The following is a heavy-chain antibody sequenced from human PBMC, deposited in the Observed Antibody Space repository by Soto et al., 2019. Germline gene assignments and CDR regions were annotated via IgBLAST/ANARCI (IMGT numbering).Heavy chain of an antibody. V-gene: IGHV4-30-4*01. CDR3: DRACCGGDSARRFDY. CDR1: GGSFSSGDYY. D-gene: IGHD2-21*02. J-gene: IGHJ4*02. Sequence: QVLLQESGPGLVKPSQTLSLTCSVSGGSFSSGDYYWSWIRQPPGKGLEWIGYIYYSGTTYYNPSLNSRVTMSVDPSENQVSLKLTSVTAADTAVYYCDRACCGGDSARRFDYWGQGTLVTVSS. CDR2: IYYSGTT.